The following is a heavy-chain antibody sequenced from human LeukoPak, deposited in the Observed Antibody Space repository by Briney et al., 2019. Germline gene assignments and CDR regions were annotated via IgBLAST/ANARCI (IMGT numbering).Heavy chain of an antibody. CDR2: TNHSGST. V-gene: IGHV4-34*01. CDR3: ARVSYPYYFDY. J-gene: IGHJ4*02. D-gene: IGHD1-26*01. CDR1: GGSFSGYY. Sequence: SETLSLTCAVYGGSFSGYYWSWIRQPPGKGLEWIGETNHSGSTNYNPSLKSRVTISVDTSKNQFSLKLSSVTAADTAVYYCARVSYPYYFDYWGQGTLVTVSS.